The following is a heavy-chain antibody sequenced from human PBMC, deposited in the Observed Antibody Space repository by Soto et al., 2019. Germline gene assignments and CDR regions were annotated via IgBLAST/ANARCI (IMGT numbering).Heavy chain of an antibody. CDR1: SGSISSSNW. CDR3: ARGQQLVHLDV. D-gene: IGHD6-13*01. V-gene: IGHV4-4*02. J-gene: IGHJ6*04. CDR2: IYHSGST. Sequence: PSETLSLTCAVSSGSISSSNWWSWVRQPPGKGLEWIGEIYHSGSTNYNPSLKSRVTISVDTSKNQFSLKLSSVTAADTAVYYCARGQQLVHLDVWGKGTTVTVSS.